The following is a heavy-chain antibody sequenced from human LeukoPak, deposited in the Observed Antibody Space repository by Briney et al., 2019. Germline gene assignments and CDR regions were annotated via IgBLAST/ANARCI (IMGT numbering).Heavy chain of an antibody. V-gene: IGHV4-4*07. D-gene: IGHD2-15*01. Sequence: SETLSLTCTVSGASISNYYWSWIRQPAGKGLEWIGRISTSGSTNYNPSLKSRVTMSVDTSKNQFSLKLSSVTAADTAVYYCAGTLRYCSGGSCPTQYYFDYWGQGTLVTVSS. J-gene: IGHJ4*02. CDR1: GASISNYY. CDR3: AGTLRYCSGGSCPTQYYFDY. CDR2: ISTSGST.